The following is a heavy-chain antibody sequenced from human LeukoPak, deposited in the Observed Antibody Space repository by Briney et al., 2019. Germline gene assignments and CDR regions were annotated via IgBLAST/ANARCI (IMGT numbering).Heavy chain of an antibody. J-gene: IGHJ4*02. D-gene: IGHD1-26*01. CDR1: GFSLSTSGVG. CDR3: ARHRGSYYVSGYFNY. CDR2: IYWNDDK. Sequence: SGPTLVKPTQTLTLTCTFSGFSLSTSGVGVGWIRQPPGKALEWLALIYWNDDKRYSPSLKSRLTITKDTSKNQVVLTMTNMDPVDTATYYCARHRGSYYVSGYFNYWGQGTLVTVSS. V-gene: IGHV2-5*01.